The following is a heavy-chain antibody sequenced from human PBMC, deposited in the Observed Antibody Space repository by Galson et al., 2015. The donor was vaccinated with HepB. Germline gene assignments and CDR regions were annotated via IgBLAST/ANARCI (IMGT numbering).Heavy chain of an antibody. Sequence: SLRLSCAASGFTFTNYGMHWVRQAPGKGLEWVAFMWYDGSNKYYADAVKGRFTISRDNSKNTLYLQMNSLRAEDTAVYYCARNHFALADYYYGMDIWGQGTAVTVSS. CDR2: MWYDGSNK. J-gene: IGHJ6*02. CDR3: ARNHFALADYYYGMDI. D-gene: IGHD3-3*02. V-gene: IGHV3-33*08. CDR1: GFTFTNYG.